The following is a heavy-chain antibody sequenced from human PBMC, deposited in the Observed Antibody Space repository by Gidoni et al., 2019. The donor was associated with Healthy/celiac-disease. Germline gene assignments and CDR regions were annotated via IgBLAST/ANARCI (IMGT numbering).Heavy chain of an antibody. CDR2: ISYDGSNK. V-gene: IGHV3-30*18. J-gene: IGHJ4*02. CDR3: AKDDRYCSGGSCYSLFGDY. D-gene: IGHD2-15*01. Sequence: QVQLVESGGGVVQPGRSLRLSCAASGFTFSSYGMHWVRQAPGKGLEWVAVISYDGSNKYYADSVKGRFTISRDNSKNTLYLQMNSLRAEDTAVYYCAKDDRYCSGGSCYSLFGDYWGQGTLVTVSS. CDR1: GFTFSSYG.